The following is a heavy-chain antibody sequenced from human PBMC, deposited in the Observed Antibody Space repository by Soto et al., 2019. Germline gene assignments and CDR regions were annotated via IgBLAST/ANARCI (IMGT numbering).Heavy chain of an antibody. D-gene: IGHD6-19*01. J-gene: IGHJ6*02. CDR1: GFTFSSYW. CDR3: ARVASSGWYAYYYGMDV. Sequence: SLRLSCAASGFTFSSYWMHWVRQAPGKGLVWVSRINSDGSSTSYADSVKGRFTISRDNAKNTLYLQMNSLRAEDTAVYYCARVASSGWYAYYYGMDVWGQGTTVTVS. V-gene: IGHV3-74*01. CDR2: INSDGSST.